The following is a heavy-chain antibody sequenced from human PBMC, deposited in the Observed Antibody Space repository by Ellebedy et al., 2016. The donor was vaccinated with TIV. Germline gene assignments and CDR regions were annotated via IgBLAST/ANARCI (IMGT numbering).Heavy chain of an antibody. CDR3: ARGKRTFLWSDY. CDR1: GYTFGSFD. J-gene: IGHJ4*02. V-gene: IGHV1-8*01. D-gene: IGHD2-21*01. CDR2: MNPNSANT. Sequence: AASVTVSCKTSGYTFGSFDIVWVRHATAQGLAWMGWMNPNSANTGYAEKFRGRITMTRDTSIDTAYMELISLRSEDTAVYYCARGKRTFLWSDYWGQGTLVTVSS.